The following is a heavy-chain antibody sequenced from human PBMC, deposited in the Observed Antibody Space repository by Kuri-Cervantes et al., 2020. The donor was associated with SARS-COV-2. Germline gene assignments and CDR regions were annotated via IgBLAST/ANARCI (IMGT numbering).Heavy chain of an antibody. J-gene: IGHJ5*02. CDR3: ARDFLSVAGSTSCYREDWFDP. D-gene: IGHD2-2*02. Sequence: ETLSLTCAASGFTFSSYSMNWVRQAPGKGLEWVSSISSSSSYIYYADSVKGRFTISRDNAKNSLYLQMNSLRAEDTAVYYCARDFLSVAGSTSCYREDWFDPWGQGTLVTVSS. CDR2: ISSSSSYI. V-gene: IGHV3-21*01. CDR1: GFTFSSYS.